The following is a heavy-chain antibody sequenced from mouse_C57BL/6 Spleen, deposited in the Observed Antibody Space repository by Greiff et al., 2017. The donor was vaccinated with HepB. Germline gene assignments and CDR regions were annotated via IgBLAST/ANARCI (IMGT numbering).Heavy chain of an antibody. D-gene: IGHD2-3*01. CDR3: ARQDGYYYAMDY. CDR2: ISGGGGNT. CDR1: GFTFSSYT. J-gene: IGHJ4*01. V-gene: IGHV5-9*01. Sequence: EVKVVESGGGLVKPGGSLKLSCAASGFTFSSYTMSWGRQTPGKRLEWVATISGGGGNTYYPDSVKGRFTISRDNAKNTLYLQMSSLRSEDTALYYCARQDGYYYAMDYWGQGTSVTVSS.